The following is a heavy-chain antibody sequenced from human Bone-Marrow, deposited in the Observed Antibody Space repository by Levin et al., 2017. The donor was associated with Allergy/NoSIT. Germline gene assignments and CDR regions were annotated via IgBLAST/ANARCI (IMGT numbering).Heavy chain of an antibody. CDR3: AKDLTRSGGPAFEV. CDR1: GFAVETRA. CDR2: ITNNNGKT. Sequence: GGSLRLSCAVSGFAVETRAMSWVRQAPGKGLEWLSAITNNNGKTYYVDFVKGRFTISRDTSENTVFLQMNSLRADDTAVYYCAKDLTRSGGPAFEVWGPRSLSPVSS. V-gene: IGHV3-23*05. D-gene: IGHD3-3*01. J-gene: IGHJ4*02.